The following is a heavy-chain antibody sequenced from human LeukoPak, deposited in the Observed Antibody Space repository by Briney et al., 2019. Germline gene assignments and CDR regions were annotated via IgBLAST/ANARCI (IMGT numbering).Heavy chain of an antibody. J-gene: IGHJ5*02. CDR3: VRGPYGSSISNWFDP. CDR1: SGSISTYY. CDR2: IHYSGST. V-gene: IGHV4-59*01. Sequence: PSETLSLTCTVSSGSISTYYWSWIRQPPGKGLEWIGYIHYSGSTNYNPSLKSRVSISVETSKSHFSLKLTSVTAADTAVYYCVRGPYGSSISNWFDPWGQGLLVTVSS. D-gene: IGHD3-10*01.